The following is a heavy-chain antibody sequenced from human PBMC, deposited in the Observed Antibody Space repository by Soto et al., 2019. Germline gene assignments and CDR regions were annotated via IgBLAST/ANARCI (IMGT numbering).Heavy chain of an antibody. D-gene: IGHD6-19*01. CDR2: IYHSGST. Sequence: QLQLQESGSGLVKPSQTLSLTFAVSGGSISSGGYSWSWIRQPPGKGLEWIGYIYHSGSTYYNPSLKSRVTISGDRSKNQFSLKLSSVTAADTAVYYCARAGGVGAVAFDYWGQGTLVTVSS. CDR3: ARAGGVGAVAFDY. CDR1: GGSISSGGYS. V-gene: IGHV4-30-2*01. J-gene: IGHJ4*02.